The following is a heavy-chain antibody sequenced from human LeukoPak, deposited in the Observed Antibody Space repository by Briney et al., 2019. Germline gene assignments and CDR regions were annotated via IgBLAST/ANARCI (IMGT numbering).Heavy chain of an antibody. CDR1: GFTVSSNY. CDR2: IYSGGST. Sequence: GGSLRLSCAASGFTVSSNYMSWVRQAPGKGLEWVSVIYSGGSTYYADSVKGRFTISRDNSKDTLYLQMNSLRAEDTAVYYCARDDILTGYYPWGQGTLVTVSS. J-gene: IGHJ5*02. CDR3: ARDDILTGYYP. V-gene: IGHV3-66*01. D-gene: IGHD3-9*01.